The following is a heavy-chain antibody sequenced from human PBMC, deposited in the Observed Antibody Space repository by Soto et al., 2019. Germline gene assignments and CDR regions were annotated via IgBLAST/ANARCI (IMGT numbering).Heavy chain of an antibody. CDR3: ASQGAGGYDFWIGQSYYYYYMDV. CDR2: FIPFIGNT. Sequence: ASVKVSCKASGGTFSSYTISWVRQAPGQGLEWMGRFIPFIGNTNYVQKLLGIVTMTTDTSTSTAYMELRCMRSDYTAVYYCASQGAGGYDFWIGQSYYYYYMDVWGKGTTVTVSS. CDR1: GGTFSSYT. V-gene: IGHV1-18*01. D-gene: IGHD3-3*01. J-gene: IGHJ6*03.